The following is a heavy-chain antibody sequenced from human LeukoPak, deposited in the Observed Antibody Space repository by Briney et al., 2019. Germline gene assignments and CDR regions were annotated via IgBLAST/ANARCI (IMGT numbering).Heavy chain of an antibody. D-gene: IGHD3-16*02. CDR2: IYYSGST. CDR3: ARPYDYVWGSYRFCAFDI. J-gene: IGHJ3*02. Sequence: KPSETLSLTCAVYRGSFSGYYWSWIRQPPGKGLEWIGSIYYSGSTYYNPSLKSRVTISVYTSKNQFSLKLSSVTAADTAVYYCARPYDYVWGSYRFCAFDIWGQGTMVTVSS. CDR1: RGSFSGYY. V-gene: IGHV4-34*01.